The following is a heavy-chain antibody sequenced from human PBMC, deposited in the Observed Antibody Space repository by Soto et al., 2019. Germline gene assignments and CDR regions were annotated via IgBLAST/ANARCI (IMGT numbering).Heavy chain of an antibody. CDR2: ISAYNGNT. J-gene: IGHJ6*02. CDR1: GYTFTSYG. V-gene: IGHV1-18*01. Sequence: QVQLVQSGAEVKKPGASVKVSCKASGYTFTSYGISWVRQAPGQGLEWMGWISAYNGNTNYAQKLQGRVTMTTDTSTSTAYMELRSLRSEDTAVYYCARGVVVALHYYYGMDVWGQGTTVTVSS. CDR3: ARGVVVALHYYYGMDV. D-gene: IGHD2-15*01.